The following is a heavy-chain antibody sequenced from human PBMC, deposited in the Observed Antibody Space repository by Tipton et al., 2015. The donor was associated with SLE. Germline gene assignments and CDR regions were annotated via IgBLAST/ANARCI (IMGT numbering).Heavy chain of an antibody. D-gene: IGHD3-22*01. CDR2: VFSSGTT. CDR3: ARYFYDSSGVCLFDL. Sequence: TLSLTCSVSGGSIRSSSFYWGWIRQHPGKGLEWIGYVFSSGTTYYNPSLQGRLSMSLDTSKNQLSLQLSSVTSADTAVYYCARYFYDSSGVCLFDLWGQGTLVTVSS. CDR1: GGSIRSSSFY. V-gene: IGHV4-31*03. J-gene: IGHJ4*02.